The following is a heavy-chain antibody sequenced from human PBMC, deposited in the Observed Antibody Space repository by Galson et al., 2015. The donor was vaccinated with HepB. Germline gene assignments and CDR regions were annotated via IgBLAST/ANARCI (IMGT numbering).Heavy chain of an antibody. Sequence: SVKVSCKASGYTFTSYGISWLRQAPGQGLEWMGWISAYNGNTNYAQKLQGRVTMTTDTSTSTAYMELRSLRSDDTAVYYCARARRAVADPYFDYWGQGTLVTVSS. CDR1: GYTFTSYG. J-gene: IGHJ4*02. D-gene: IGHD6-19*01. V-gene: IGHV1-18*01. CDR3: ARARRAVADPYFDY. CDR2: ISAYNGNT.